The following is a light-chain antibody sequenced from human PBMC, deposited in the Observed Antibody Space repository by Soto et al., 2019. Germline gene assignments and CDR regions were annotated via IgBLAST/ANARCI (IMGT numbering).Light chain of an antibody. Sequence: EIVMTQSPATLSVSPGERATLSCRASQSVSSKLAWYQQKPGRAPRLLMYGASTRATGIPARFSGSGSGTEFTLTISSLKSGDFAVDYCQQYNNWPPYTFGQGTKVDIK. J-gene: IGKJ2*01. V-gene: IGKV3-15*01. CDR2: GAS. CDR1: QSVSSK. CDR3: QQYNNWPPYT.